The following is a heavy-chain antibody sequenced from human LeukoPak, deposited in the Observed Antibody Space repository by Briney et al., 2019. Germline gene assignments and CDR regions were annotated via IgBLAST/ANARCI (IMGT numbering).Heavy chain of an antibody. CDR3: ARVMQQLVRTGVYYYYMDV. CDR1: GYTFTSYD. V-gene: IGHV1-8*01. D-gene: IGHD6-6*01. Sequence: PGASVKVSCKASGYTFTSYDINWVRQATGQGLEWMGWMNPNSGNTGYAQKFQGRVTMTRNTSISTAYMELRSLRSDDTAVYYCARVMQQLVRTGVYYYYMDVWGKGTTVTVSS. CDR2: MNPNSGNT. J-gene: IGHJ6*03.